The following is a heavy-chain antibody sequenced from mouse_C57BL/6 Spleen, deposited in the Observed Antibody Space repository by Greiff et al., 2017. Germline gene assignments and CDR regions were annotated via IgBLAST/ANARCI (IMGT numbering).Heavy chain of an antibody. CDR1: GYTFTSYW. J-gene: IGHJ2*01. CDR2: SDPSDSYT. CDR3: ARRGSSGYNFDY. D-gene: IGHD3-2*02. V-gene: IGHV1-50*01. Sequence: VQLQQPGAELVQPGASVTLSCKASGYTFTSYWMQWVKQRPGQGLEWIGESDPSDSYTNYNQKFKGKATLTVDTSSSTADIQLSSLTSEDSAVYYRARRGSSGYNFDYWGQGTTLTVSS.